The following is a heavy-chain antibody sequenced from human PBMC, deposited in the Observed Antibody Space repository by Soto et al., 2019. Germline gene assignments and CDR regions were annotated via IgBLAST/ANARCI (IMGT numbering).Heavy chain of an antibody. V-gene: IGHV4-59*01. J-gene: IGHJ5*02. CDR3: ARGLAAAGTNWFDP. D-gene: IGHD6-13*01. CDR1: GGSISSYY. Sequence: SETLSLTCTVSGGSISSYYWSWIRQPPGKGLEWIGYIYYSGSTNYNPSLKSRVTISVDTSKNQFSLKLSSVTAADTAVYYCARGLAAAGTNWFDPWGRGTLVTVSS. CDR2: IYYSGST.